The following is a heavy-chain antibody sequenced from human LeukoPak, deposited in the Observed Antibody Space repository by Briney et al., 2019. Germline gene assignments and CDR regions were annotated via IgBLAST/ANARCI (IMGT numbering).Heavy chain of an antibody. CDR2: TYYRSKWYN. CDR1: GDSASSNSAA. J-gene: IGHJ5*02. D-gene: IGHD6-19*01. CDR3: AKLGDSST. V-gene: IGHV6-1*01. Sequence: KQSQTLSLTCAISGDSASSNSAAWSWIRQSPSRGLEWLGRTYYRSKWYNDYAVSVKSRIIIKPDTSKNQFSLQLNSVTPEDTAVYYCAKLGDSSTWGQGTLVTVSS.